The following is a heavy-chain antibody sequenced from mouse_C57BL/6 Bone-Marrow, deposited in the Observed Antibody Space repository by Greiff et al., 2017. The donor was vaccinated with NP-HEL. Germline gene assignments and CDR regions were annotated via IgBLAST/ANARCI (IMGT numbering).Heavy chain of an antibody. CDR2: ISSGGSYT. D-gene: IGHD1-1*01. V-gene: IGHV5-6*02. Sequence: EVMLVESGGDLVKPGGSLKLSCAASGFTFSSYGMSWVRQTPDKRLEWVATISSGGSYTYYPDSVKGRFTISRDNAKNTLYLQMSSLNSEDTAMYYCARRCYGAWFAYWGQGTLVTVSA. CDR1: GFTFSSYG. CDR3: ARRCYGAWFAY. J-gene: IGHJ3*01.